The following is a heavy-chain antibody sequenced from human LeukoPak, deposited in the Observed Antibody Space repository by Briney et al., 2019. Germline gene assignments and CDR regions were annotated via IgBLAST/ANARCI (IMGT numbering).Heavy chain of an antibody. V-gene: IGHV3-33*01. CDR3: TTNQIMIREYYFDY. CDR1: GFTFRTYG. Sequence: GGSLGLSCAASGFTFRTYGMHWVRQAPGKGLEWVAVIWYDGSNKYYADPVKGRFTISRDNSKNTLYLQMNSLRAEDTAVYYCTTNQIMIREYYFDYWGQGTLVTVSS. CDR2: IWYDGSNK. J-gene: IGHJ4*02. D-gene: IGHD3-16*01.